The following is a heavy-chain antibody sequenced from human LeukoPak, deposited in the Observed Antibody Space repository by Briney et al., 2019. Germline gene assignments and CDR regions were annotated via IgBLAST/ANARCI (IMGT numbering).Heavy chain of an antibody. J-gene: IGHJ4*02. Sequence: SETLSLTCTVSGGSLSSYYWSWIRQPPGKGLEWIGYIYYSGSTNYNPSLKSRATISVDTSKNKFSLNLSSVTAADTAVYYCARGSGSGSPPWYWGQGTLVTVSS. V-gene: IGHV4-59*01. CDR3: ARGSGSGSPPWY. CDR2: IYYSGST. D-gene: IGHD3-10*01. CDR1: GGSLSSYY.